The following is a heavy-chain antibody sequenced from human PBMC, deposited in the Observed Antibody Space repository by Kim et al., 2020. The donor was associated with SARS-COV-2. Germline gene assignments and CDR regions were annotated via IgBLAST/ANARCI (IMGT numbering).Heavy chain of an antibody. CDR2: ISGSGTTT. CDR1: GFTFSSYA. J-gene: IGHJ4*02. D-gene: IGHD4-17*01. V-gene: IGHV3-23*01. Sequence: GGSLRLSCAASGFTFSSYAMSWVRQAPGEGLEWLSAISGSGTTTYYADSVRGRFTVSRDNSKNTLYLQMNSLRAEDAAVYYCAFDYHFNYWGQGTLVTVS. CDR3: AFDYHFNY.